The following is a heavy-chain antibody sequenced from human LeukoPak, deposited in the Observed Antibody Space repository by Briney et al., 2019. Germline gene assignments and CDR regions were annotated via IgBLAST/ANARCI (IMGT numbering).Heavy chain of an antibody. CDR2: ISGSRGNT. D-gene: IGHD5-12*01. V-gene: IGHV3-23*01. Sequence: GGSLRLSCAASGFTFSSYAMSWVRQAPGKGLEWVSTISGSRGNTYYADSVKGRFTISRDNSNNILFLQMNSLRAEDTAVYYCAKAPAISANYYFDYWGQGTLVTVSS. CDR1: GFTFSSYA. CDR3: AKAPAISANYYFDY. J-gene: IGHJ4*02.